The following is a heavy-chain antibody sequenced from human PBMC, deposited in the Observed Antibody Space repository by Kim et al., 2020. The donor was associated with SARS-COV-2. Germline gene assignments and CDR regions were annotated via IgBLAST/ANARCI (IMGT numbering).Heavy chain of an antibody. D-gene: IGHD3-16*01. Sequence: SGPTLVKPTQTLTLTCTFSGFSLSTTGVGVGWIRQPPGEALEWLAVIYWDDDKRYSPSLRSRLSITKDTSKNQVVLTMTNMDPVDTATYYCTHTFYYDLGNNWFDPWGQGTLVTGSS. V-gene: IGHV2-5*02. CDR1: GFSLSTTGVG. CDR3: THTFYYDLGNNWFDP. CDR2: IYWDDDK. J-gene: IGHJ5*02.